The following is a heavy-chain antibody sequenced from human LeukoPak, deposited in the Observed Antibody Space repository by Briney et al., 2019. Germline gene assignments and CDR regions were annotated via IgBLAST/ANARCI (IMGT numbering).Heavy chain of an antibody. CDR3: ARGLSGSYPRAFDAFDI. Sequence: SETLSLTCTVSGASISSTPYFWGWIRQPPGKGLEWIGEINHSGSTNYNPSLKSRVTISVDTSKNQFSLKLSSVTAADTAVYYCARGLSGSYPRAFDAFDIWGQGTMVTVSS. D-gene: IGHD1-26*01. CDR2: INHSGST. V-gene: IGHV4-39*07. CDR1: GASISSTPYF. J-gene: IGHJ3*02.